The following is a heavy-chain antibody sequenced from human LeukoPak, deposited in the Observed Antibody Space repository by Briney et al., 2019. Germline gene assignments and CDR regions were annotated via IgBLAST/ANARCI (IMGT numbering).Heavy chain of an antibody. CDR2: IYTSGST. Sequence: SQTLSLTCTVSGGSISSGSYYGSWIRQPAGKGLEWIGRIYTSGSTNYNPSLKSRVTISVDTSKNQFSLKLSSVTAADTAVYYCARDRGGYTYSHDYWGQGTLVTVSS. CDR1: GGSISSGSYY. V-gene: IGHV4-61*02. D-gene: IGHD5-18*01. J-gene: IGHJ4*02. CDR3: ARDRGGYTYSHDY.